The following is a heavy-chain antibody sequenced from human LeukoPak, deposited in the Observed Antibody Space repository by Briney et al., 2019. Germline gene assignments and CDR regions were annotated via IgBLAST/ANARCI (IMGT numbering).Heavy chain of an antibody. CDR1: GFTFSSYE. J-gene: IGHJ4*02. D-gene: IGHD1-20*01. CDR2: ISSSSSTI. Sequence: TGGSLRLSCAASGFTFSSYEMNWVRQAPGKGLEWVSYISSSSSTIYYADSVKGRFTISRDNAKNSLYLQMNSLRAEDTAVYYCAREVITGIASFDYWGQGTLVTVSS. V-gene: IGHV3-48*01. CDR3: AREVITGIASFDY.